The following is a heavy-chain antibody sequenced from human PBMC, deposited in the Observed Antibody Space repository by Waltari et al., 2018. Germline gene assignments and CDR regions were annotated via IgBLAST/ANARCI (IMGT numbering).Heavy chain of an antibody. V-gene: IGHV3-30*03. Sequence: SCAASGFTFSSYGMHWVRQAPGKGLEWVAVISYDGSNKYYADSVKGRFTISRDNSKNTLYLQMNSLRAEDTAVYFCATLQSWNYVSYWGQGTLVTVSS. J-gene: IGHJ4*02. CDR3: ATLQSWNYVSY. CDR2: ISYDGSNK. CDR1: GFTFSSYG. D-gene: IGHD1-7*01.